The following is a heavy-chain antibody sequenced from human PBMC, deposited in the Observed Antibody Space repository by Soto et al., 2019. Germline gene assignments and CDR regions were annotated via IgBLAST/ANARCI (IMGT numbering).Heavy chain of an antibody. CDR2: INHSGST. J-gene: IGHJ6*03. Sequence: SETLSLTCAVYGGSFSGYYWSWIRQPPGKGLEWIGEINHSGSTNYNPSLKSRVTISVDTSKNQFSLKLSSVTAADTAVYYCARLPVTRFYYYHYMDVWGKGTTVTVSS. CDR1: GGSFSGYY. CDR3: ARLPVTRFYYYHYMDV. V-gene: IGHV4-34*01. D-gene: IGHD4-17*01.